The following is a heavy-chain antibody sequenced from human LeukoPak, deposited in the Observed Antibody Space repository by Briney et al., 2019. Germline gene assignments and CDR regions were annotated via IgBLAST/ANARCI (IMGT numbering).Heavy chain of an antibody. J-gene: IGHJ4*02. CDR3: ARRKAVRPRDYYFDY. CDR2: IYYSGST. Sequence: SETLSLTCTVSGGSISFYYWSWIRQPPGKGLEWIGFIYYSGSTNYNPSLKSRVTISVDTSKNQFSLKLSSVTAADTAMYYCARRKAVRPRDYYFDYWGQGTLVTVSS. D-gene: IGHD6-6*01. CDR1: GGSISFYY. V-gene: IGHV4-59*01.